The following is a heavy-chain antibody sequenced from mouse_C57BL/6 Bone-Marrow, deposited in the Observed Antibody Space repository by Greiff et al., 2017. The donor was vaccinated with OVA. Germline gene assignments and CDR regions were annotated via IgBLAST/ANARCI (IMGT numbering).Heavy chain of an antibody. D-gene: IGHD1-1*01. CDR1: GYSITSGYY. CDR2: ISYDGSN. Sequence: EVKLMESGPGLVKPSQSLSLTCSVTGYSITSGYYWNWIRQFPGNKLEWMGYISYDGSNNYNPSLKNRISITRDTSKNQFFLKLNSVTTEDTATYYCARDRTTVVEGYWYFDVWGTGTTVTVSS. J-gene: IGHJ1*03. V-gene: IGHV3-6*01. CDR3: ARDRTTVVEGYWYFDV.